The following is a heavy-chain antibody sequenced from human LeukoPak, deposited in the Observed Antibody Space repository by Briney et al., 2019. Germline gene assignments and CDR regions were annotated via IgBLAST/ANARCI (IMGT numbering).Heavy chain of an antibody. Sequence: QAGGSLRLSCAASGFTFSSYAMHWVRQAPGKGLEWVAVISYDGSNKYYADSVKGRFTISRDNSKNTLYLQMNSLRAEDTAVYYCARVRRSSYYYYGMDVWGQGTTVTVSS. CDR2: ISYDGSNK. CDR3: ARVRRSSYYYYGMDV. D-gene: IGHD1-1*01. CDR1: GFTFSSYA. V-gene: IGHV3-30*04. J-gene: IGHJ6*02.